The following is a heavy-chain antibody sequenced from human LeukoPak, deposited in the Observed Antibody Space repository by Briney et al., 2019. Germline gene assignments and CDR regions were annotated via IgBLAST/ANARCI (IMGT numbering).Heavy chain of an antibody. CDR2: IYTSGST. J-gene: IGHJ6*02. Sequence: SETLSLTCAVYGGSFSSYYWSWIRQPAGKGLEWIGRIYTSGSTNYNPSLKSRVTMSVDTSKNQFSLKLSSVTAADTAVYYCARVELLWFGEAVWGQGTTVTVSS. D-gene: IGHD3-10*01. CDR3: ARVELLWFGEAV. V-gene: IGHV4-59*10. CDR1: GGSFSSYY.